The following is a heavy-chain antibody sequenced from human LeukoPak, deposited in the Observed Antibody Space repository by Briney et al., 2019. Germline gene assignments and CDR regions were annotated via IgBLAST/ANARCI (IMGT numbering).Heavy chain of an antibody. V-gene: IGHV3-20*04. CDR1: GFTFDDYG. J-gene: IGHJ4*02. D-gene: IGHD3-10*01. Sequence: GGSLRLSCAASGFTFDDYGMSWVRQAPGKGLEWVSGINWNGGGTGYADSVKGRFTISRDNAKNSLYLQMNSLRAEDTALYYCARVSDWFGELYPDYWGQGTLVTVSS. CDR3: ARVSDWFGELYPDY. CDR2: INWNGGGT.